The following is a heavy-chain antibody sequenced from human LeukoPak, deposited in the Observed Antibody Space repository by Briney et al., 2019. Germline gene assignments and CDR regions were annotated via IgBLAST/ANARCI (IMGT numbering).Heavy chain of an antibody. D-gene: IGHD5-24*01. Sequence: SETLSLTCTVSGVFISSDYWSWIRQPPGKGLEWIAYIYYSGSTNQNPSLKSRVTISVDTSKNQFSLKLSSVTAADTAVYYCARVGRGMARDYFDYWGQGTLVTVSS. CDR3: ARVGRGMARDYFDY. CDR2: IYYSGST. J-gene: IGHJ4*02. CDR1: GVFISSDY. V-gene: IGHV4-59*01.